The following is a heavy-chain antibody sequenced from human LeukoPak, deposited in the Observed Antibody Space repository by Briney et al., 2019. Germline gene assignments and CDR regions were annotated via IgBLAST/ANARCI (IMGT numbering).Heavy chain of an antibody. CDR2: ISSSSSYK. Sequence: GGSLRLSCAASGFTFNSFSMNWVRQAPGKGLEWVSSISSSSSYKYYADSVKGRFTISRDNARKSLYLQMNSLRAEDTAVYYCGRAVGGNVFDYWGQGTQVTVAS. CDR1: GFTFNSFS. J-gene: IGHJ4*02. CDR3: GRAVGGNVFDY. V-gene: IGHV3-21*01. D-gene: IGHD1-26*01.